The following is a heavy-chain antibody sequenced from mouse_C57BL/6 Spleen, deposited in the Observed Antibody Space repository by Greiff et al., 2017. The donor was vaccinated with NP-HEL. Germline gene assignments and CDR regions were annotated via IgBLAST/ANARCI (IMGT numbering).Heavy chain of an antibody. CDR2: IDPSDSYT. CDR3: ARRVGNYVYYYAMDY. V-gene: IGHV1-69*01. CDR1: GYTFTSYW. D-gene: IGHD2-1*01. Sequence: VQLQQPGAELVMPGASVKLSCKASGYTFTSYWMHWVKQMPGQGLEWIGEIDPSDSYTNYNQKFKGKSTLTVDKSSSTAYMQLSSLTSEDSAVYYCARRVGNYVYYYAMDYWGQGTSVTVSS. J-gene: IGHJ4*01.